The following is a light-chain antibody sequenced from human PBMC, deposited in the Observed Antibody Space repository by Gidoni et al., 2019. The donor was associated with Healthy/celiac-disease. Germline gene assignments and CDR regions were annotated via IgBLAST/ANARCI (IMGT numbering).Light chain of an antibody. CDR1: QDISNY. J-gene: IGKJ3*01. Sequence: DIQMTQSPSSLSASVRDRVTITCQASQDISNYLNWYQQKPGKPPKLLIYDAANLETGVPSRFSGSGSGTDFTFTISSLQPEDIATYYCQQYDNLPSFTFXPXTKVDIK. CDR2: DAA. CDR3: QQYDNLPSFT. V-gene: IGKV1-33*01.